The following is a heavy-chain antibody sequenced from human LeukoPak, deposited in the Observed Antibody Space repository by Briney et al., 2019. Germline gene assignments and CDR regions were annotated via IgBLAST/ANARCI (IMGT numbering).Heavy chain of an antibody. CDR1: GFTFSSYA. Sequence: PEGSLRLSCAASGFTFSSYAMSWVRQAPGKGLEWVSAISGSGGSTYYADSVKGRFTISRDNSKNTLYLQMNSLRAEDTAVYYCAKGDGSSYCSSTSCSNYYYFDYWGQGTLVTVSS. D-gene: IGHD2-2*01. V-gene: IGHV3-23*01. CDR3: AKGDGSSYCSSTSCSNYYYFDY. CDR2: ISGSGGST. J-gene: IGHJ4*02.